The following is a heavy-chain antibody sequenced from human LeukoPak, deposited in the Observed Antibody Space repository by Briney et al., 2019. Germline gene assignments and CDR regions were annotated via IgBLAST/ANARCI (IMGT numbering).Heavy chain of an antibody. D-gene: IGHD3-10*01. CDR1: GYTFTGYH. CDR2: INPNSGGT. Sequence: ASVKVSCKASGYTFTGYHMHWVRQAPGQGLEWMGWINPNSGGTNYAQKFQGRVTMTRDTSISTAYMELSRLRSDDTAVYYCARGPLLWFGELLSMSDFDYWGQGTLVTVSS. J-gene: IGHJ4*02. CDR3: ARGPLLWFGELLSMSDFDY. V-gene: IGHV1-2*02.